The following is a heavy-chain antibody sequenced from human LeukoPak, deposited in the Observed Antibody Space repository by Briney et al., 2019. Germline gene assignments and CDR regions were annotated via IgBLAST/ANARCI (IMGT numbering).Heavy chain of an antibody. D-gene: IGHD2-2*01. CDR2: IKSKTDGGTT. J-gene: IGHJ1*01. Sequence: GGSLRLSCAASGFTFSNAWMRWVRQAPGKGLEWVGRIKSKTDGGTTDYAAPVKGRITSSRADSTNKLYLQMKSLKTEDTGVYYGTARECRSTSCYGEYFHRWGQATLVTVPA. CDR1: GFTFSNAW. V-gene: IGHV3-15*01. CDR3: TARECRSTSCYGEYFHR.